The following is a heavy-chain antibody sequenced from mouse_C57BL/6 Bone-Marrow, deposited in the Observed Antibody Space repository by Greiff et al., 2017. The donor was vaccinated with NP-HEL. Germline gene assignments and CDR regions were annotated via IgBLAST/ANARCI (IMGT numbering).Heavy chain of an antibody. CDR3: AREGGYYGSPFAY. D-gene: IGHD1-1*01. CDR2: ISYDGSN. CDR1: GYSIISGYY. J-gene: IGHJ3*01. Sequence: DVQLQESGPGLVKPSQSLSLTCSVTGYSIISGYYWNWIRQFPGNKLEWMAYISYDGSNNYNPSLKNRISLTRDISKNQFFLKLTSVTTEDTATYYCAREGGYYGSPFAYWGQGTLVTVSA. V-gene: IGHV3-6*01.